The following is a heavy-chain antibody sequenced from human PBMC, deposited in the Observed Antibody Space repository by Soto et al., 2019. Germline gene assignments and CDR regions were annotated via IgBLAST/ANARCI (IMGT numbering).Heavy chain of an antibody. D-gene: IGHD5-12*01. Sequence: GGSLRLSCAASGFTFSNAWMSWVRQAPGKGLEWVGRIKSKTDGGTTDYAAPVKGRFTISRDDSKNTLYLQMNSLKTEDTAVYYCTTDLRGYSGQPGFWGQGTLVTVSS. CDR1: GFTFSNAW. V-gene: IGHV3-15*01. CDR2: IKSKTDGGTT. CDR3: TTDLRGYSGQPGF. J-gene: IGHJ4*02.